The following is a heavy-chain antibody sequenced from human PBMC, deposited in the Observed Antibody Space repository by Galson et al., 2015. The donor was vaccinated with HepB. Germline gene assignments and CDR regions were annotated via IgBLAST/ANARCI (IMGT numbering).Heavy chain of an antibody. D-gene: IGHD6-13*01. J-gene: IGHJ4*02. V-gene: IGHV2-70*11. Sequence: PALVKPTQTPTLTCTFSGFSLSTSGMCVSWIRQPPGKALEWLARIDWDDDKYYSTSLKTRLTISKDTSKNQVVLTMTNMDPVDTATYYCARIIGYSSSWKLEDWGQGTLVTVSS. CDR1: GFSLSTSGMC. CDR2: IDWDDDK. CDR3: ARIIGYSSSWKLED.